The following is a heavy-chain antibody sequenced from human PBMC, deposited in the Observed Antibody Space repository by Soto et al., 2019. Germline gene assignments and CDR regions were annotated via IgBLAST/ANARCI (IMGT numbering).Heavy chain of an antibody. J-gene: IGHJ4*02. CDR1: GRSMISYY. CDR3: AREGDDRHFFFDS. CDR2: IYTGGNT. Sequence: PSETLSLTCNVSGRSMISYYWSWIRQPAGKGLEWIGRIYTGGNTNYNPSLKSRVTMSVDTSESQFSLSLTSVTAADTAVYYCAREGDDRHFFFDSWGQGTLVTVSS. D-gene: IGHD3-3*02. V-gene: IGHV4-4*07.